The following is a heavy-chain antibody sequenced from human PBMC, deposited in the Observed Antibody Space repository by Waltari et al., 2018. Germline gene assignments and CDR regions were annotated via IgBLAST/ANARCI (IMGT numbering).Heavy chain of an antibody. CDR2: ISGSGGST. D-gene: IGHD6-6*01. V-gene: IGHV3-23*01. Sequence: EVQLLESGGGLVQPGGSLRLSCAASGFTFSSYAMSWVRQAPGKGLEWVSAISGSGGSTYYADSVKGRFTISRANSKNTLYLQMNSLRAEDTAVDYCAKTAARPSDFFDYWGQGTLVTVSS. CDR1: GFTFSSYA. CDR3: AKTAARPSDFFDY. J-gene: IGHJ4*02.